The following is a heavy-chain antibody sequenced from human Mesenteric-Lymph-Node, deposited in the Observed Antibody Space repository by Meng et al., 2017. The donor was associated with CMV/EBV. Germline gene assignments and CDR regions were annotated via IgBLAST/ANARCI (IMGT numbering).Heavy chain of an antibody. CDR1: VYTLTAYY. D-gene: IGHD2-8*01. CDR2: INPSGGST. Sequence: ASVKVSCKASVYTLTAYYIHWVRQAPGQGLEWMGIINPSGGSTSYAQKFQGRVTMTSDTSTSTFYMEMSSLRSEDTAVYYCARLPRPGARNTNHAIDYWGQGTLVTVSS. V-gene: IGHV1-46*01. CDR3: ARLPRPGARNTNHAIDY. J-gene: IGHJ4*02.